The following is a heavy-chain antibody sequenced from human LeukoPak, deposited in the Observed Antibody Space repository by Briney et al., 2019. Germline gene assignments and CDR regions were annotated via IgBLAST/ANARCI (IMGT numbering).Heavy chain of an antibody. D-gene: IGHD6-19*01. V-gene: IGHV5-51*01. Sequence: GESLKISCQGSGYNLSNNWIGWVRQMPGKGLEWMGIIYPGDSDTRYSPSFKGQVTISADKSISTAYLQWDSLKAPDTAMYYCARRLYNSGWYWFDPWGQGTLVTVSS. J-gene: IGHJ5*02. CDR2: IYPGDSDT. CDR1: GYNLSNNW. CDR3: ARRLYNSGWYWFDP.